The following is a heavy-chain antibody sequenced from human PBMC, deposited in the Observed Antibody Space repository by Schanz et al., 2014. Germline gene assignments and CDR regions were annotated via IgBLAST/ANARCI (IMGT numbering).Heavy chain of an antibody. Sequence: QVQLVQSGAEVKKPGPSVKVSCKASGGTFSTYTISWVRQAPGQGLEWMGKIIPVLNIATYAQRFQGRVSITADTSTNTAYMDLRSLRSDDTAVYYCARVQDDILTGSEYYYGMDVWGQGTTDTVSS. J-gene: IGHJ6*02. CDR2: IIPVLNIA. CDR3: ARVQDDILTGSEYYYGMDV. CDR1: GGTFSTYT. D-gene: IGHD3-9*01. V-gene: IGHV1-69*02.